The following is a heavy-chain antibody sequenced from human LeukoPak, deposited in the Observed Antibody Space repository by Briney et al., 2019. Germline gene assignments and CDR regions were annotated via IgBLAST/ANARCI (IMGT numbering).Heavy chain of an antibody. J-gene: IGHJ4*02. Sequence: GGSLRLSCAASGFTFSIYGMTWVRQAPGKGVEWVSALSGSGGSTYYADSVKDRFTISRDNSKNTLYLQMNSLRAEDTAVYYCAKVFYPAAGTGRVDFPFDFWGQGTLVTVSS. CDR3: AKVFYPAAGTGRVDFPFDF. CDR1: GFTFSIYG. V-gene: IGHV3-23*01. CDR2: LSGSGGST. D-gene: IGHD6-13*01.